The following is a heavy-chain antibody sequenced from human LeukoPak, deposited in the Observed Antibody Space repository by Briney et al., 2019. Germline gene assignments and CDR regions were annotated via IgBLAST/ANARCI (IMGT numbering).Heavy chain of an antibody. CDR2: FDPEDGET. D-gene: IGHD6-6*01. CDR3: ARDSSKAARPYNWFDP. J-gene: IGHJ5*02. Sequence: ASVKVSCKVSGYTLTELSMHWVRQAPGKGLEWMGGFDPEDGETIYAQKFQGRVTMTEDTSTDTAYMELSSLRSEDTAVYYCARDSSKAARPYNWFDPWGQGTLVTVSS. V-gene: IGHV1-24*01. CDR1: GYTLTELS.